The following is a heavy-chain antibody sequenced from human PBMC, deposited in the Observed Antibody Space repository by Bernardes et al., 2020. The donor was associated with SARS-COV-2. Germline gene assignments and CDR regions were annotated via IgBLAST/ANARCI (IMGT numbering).Heavy chain of an antibody. D-gene: IGHD6-13*01. CDR1: GFTFSDYY. Sequence: GGSLRLSCAVSGFTFSDYYMSSIRQAPGKGLEWVSYISSSSSYTNYADPGKGRFTISRDNAKNSLYLQMNSLRAEDTAVYYCASLGPYSSSYYWGQGTLVTVSS. CDR2: ISSSSSYT. CDR3: ASLGPYSSSYY. J-gene: IGHJ4*02. V-gene: IGHV3-11*06.